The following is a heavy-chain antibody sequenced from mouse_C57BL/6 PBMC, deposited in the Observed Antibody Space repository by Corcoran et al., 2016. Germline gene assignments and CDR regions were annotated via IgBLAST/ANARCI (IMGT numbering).Heavy chain of an antibody. CDR1: GFSLSTSGMG. V-gene: IGHV8-12*01. J-gene: IGHJ1*03. CDR3: ARSITTVVATYWYFDV. D-gene: IGHD1-1*01. CDR2: IYWDYDK. Sequence: QVTLKESGPGILQSSQTLSLTCSFSGFSLSTSGMGVSWIRQPSGKGLEWLAHIYWDYDKRYNPSLKSRLTLSKDTSRNQVFLKITSVDTADTATYYCARSITTVVATYWYFDVWGTGTTVTVSS.